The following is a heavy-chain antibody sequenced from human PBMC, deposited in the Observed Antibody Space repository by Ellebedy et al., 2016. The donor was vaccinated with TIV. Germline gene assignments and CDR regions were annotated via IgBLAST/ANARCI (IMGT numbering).Heavy chain of an antibody. CDR3: ARDLGGGSGSYYNLFDY. J-gene: IGHJ4*02. Sequence: AASVKVSCKASGYTFTSYGISWVRQAPGQGLEWMGWIRVYNGNTNYAQKLQGRVTMTTDTSTSTAYMELRSLRSDDTAVYYCARDLGGGSGSYYNLFDYWGQGTLVTVSS. CDR1: GYTFTSYG. D-gene: IGHD3-10*01. CDR2: IRVYNGNT. V-gene: IGHV1-18*01.